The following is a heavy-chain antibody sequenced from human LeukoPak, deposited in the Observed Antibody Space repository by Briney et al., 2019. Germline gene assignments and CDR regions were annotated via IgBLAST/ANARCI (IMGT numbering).Heavy chain of an antibody. CDR2: ISGSGGGT. Sequence: GGSLRLSCAASGFTFSSYWMHWVRHAPGKGLEWVSAISGSGGGTYYADSLKGRFTISRDNSKNTLYLQMNSLRAEDTAVYYCAKDRSCSSASCDLNWFDPWGQGTLVTVSS. CDR3: AKDRSCSSASCDLNWFDP. D-gene: IGHD2-2*01. CDR1: GFTFSSYW. V-gene: IGHV3-23*01. J-gene: IGHJ5*02.